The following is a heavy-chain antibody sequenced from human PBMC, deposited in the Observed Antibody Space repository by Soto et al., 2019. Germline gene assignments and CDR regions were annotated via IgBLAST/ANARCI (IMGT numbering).Heavy chain of an antibody. CDR3: ARGPFWSGYYKGEGYYYGMDV. V-gene: IGHV3-11*01. CDR1: VFTFSDYY. J-gene: IGHJ6*02. CDR2: ISSSGSTI. D-gene: IGHD3-3*01. Sequence: GGSLRLSCAASVFTFSDYYMSWIRQAPGKGLEWVSYISSSGSTIYYADSVKGRFTISRDNAKNSLYLQMNSLRAEDTAVYYCARGPFWSGYYKGEGYYYGMDVWGQGTTVTVSS.